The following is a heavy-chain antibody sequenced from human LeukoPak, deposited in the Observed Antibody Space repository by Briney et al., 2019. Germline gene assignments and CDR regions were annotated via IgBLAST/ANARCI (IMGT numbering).Heavy chain of an antibody. D-gene: IGHD6-6*01. CDR3: ARIDTRQLVRPVY. CDR1: GGSISSYY. Sequence: SETLSLTCTVSGGSISSYYWSWIRQPPGKGLEWIGSIYHSGSTYYNPSLKSRVTISVDTSKNQFSLKLSSVTAADTAVYYCARIDTRQLVRPVYWGQGTLVTVSS. J-gene: IGHJ4*02. CDR2: IYHSGST. V-gene: IGHV4-59*08.